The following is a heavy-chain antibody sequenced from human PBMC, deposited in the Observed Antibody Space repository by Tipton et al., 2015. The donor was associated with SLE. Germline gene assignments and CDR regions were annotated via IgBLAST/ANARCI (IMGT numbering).Heavy chain of an antibody. CDR1: GGSISSSTYY. CDR3: ARPRSGSSAPFDY. Sequence: TLSLTCTVSGGSISSSTYYWGWFRQPPGEGLEWIGCIYYSGNTNYNPSLKSRVTLSVDTSKNQFSLKLSSVTAADPAVYYCARPRSGSSAPFDYWGQGTLVTVSS. CDR2: IYYSGNT. D-gene: IGHD6-6*01. J-gene: IGHJ4*02. V-gene: IGHV4-39*01.